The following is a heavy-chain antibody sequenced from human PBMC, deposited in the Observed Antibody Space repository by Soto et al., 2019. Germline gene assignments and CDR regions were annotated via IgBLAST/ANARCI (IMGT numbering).Heavy chain of an antibody. Sequence: EVQLVESGGGLVQPGGSLRLSCAASGFTFSSYSMNWVRQAPGKGLEWVSYISSGSSTIYYADSVKGRFTISRDNAKNSLYLQMNSLRDEDTAVYYCARVAQAVAGSSADDYWGQGTLVTVSS. CDR2: ISSGSSTI. CDR1: GFTFSSYS. CDR3: ARVAQAVAGSSADDY. V-gene: IGHV3-48*02. D-gene: IGHD6-19*01. J-gene: IGHJ4*02.